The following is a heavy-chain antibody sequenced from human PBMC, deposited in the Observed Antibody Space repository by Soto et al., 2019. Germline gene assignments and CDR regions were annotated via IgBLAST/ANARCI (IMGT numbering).Heavy chain of an antibody. Sequence: QITLKESGPTLVKPTQTLTLTCTFSGFSLSTSGVGVGWIRQPPGKALEWVALIYWDDDKRYSPSLKSRLTIXXDXSXXQVVLTMTNMDPVDTATYYCAHRRRPQFGENWFDPWGQGTLVTVSS. CDR1: GFSLSTSGVG. CDR2: IYWDDDK. J-gene: IGHJ5*02. CDR3: AHRRRPQFGENWFDP. V-gene: IGHV2-5*02. D-gene: IGHD3-10*01.